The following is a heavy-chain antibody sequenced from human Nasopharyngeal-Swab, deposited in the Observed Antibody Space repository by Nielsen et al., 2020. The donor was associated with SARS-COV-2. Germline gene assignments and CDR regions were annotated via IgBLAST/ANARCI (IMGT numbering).Heavy chain of an antibody. CDR2: ISYDVDKT. J-gene: IGHJ6*02. CDR3: ARGASFGVVSDAMDV. D-gene: IGHD3-10*01. Sequence: GESLKISCATSGFTFKSFPMHWVRQGPDKGLERVAVISYDVDKTFYADSVKGRFTVSRDNAKNTLYLQMVNLRVEDTAVYYCARGASFGVVSDAMDVWGQGTTVTVSS. CDR1: GFTFKSFP. V-gene: IGHV3-30-3*01.